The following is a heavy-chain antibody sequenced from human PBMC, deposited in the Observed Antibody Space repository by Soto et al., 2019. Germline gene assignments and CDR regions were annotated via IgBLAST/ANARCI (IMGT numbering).Heavy chain of an antibody. J-gene: IGHJ4*02. V-gene: IGHV4-59*08. Sequence: QVQLQESGPGLVKPSETLSLTCNVSGASITTYYWSWIRQPHGKGLEWIGYIYYSGHINYNPSLKSRVTRSVDTSKNQCPLKLTPLTSADTAVYFCARHAATNWRGFFVAGGLGTLVTVSS. CDR1: GASITTYY. CDR2: IYYSGHI. D-gene: IGHD1-20*01. CDR3: ARHAATNWRGFFVA.